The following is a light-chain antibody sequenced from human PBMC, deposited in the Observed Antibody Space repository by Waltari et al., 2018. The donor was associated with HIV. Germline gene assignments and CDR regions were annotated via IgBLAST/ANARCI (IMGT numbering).Light chain of an antibody. CDR2: NNN. J-gene: IGLJ2*01. CDR3: AAWDDNVNGL. V-gene: IGLV1-44*01. Sequence: SVLIQPPSASGAPGQRVTISCSGRRSNIGSNSVPWYQQLPGAAPRLLVYNNNQRPSGVPDRFSGSKSGTSASLAISGLQFEDEGDYYCAAWDDNVNGLFGGGTKLTVL. CDR1: RSNIGSNS.